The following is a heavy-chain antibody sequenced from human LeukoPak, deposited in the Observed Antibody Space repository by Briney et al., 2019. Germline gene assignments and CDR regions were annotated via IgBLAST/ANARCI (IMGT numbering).Heavy chain of an antibody. CDR1: GYTFTSYG. Sequence: ASVKVSCKASGYTFTSYGISWVRQAPGQGLEWMGWISAYNGNTNYARKLQGRVTMTTDTSTSTAYMELRSLRSDDTAVYYCARVNNYGGNSPFDYWGQGTLVTVSS. D-gene: IGHD4-23*01. V-gene: IGHV1-18*01. CDR3: ARVNNYGGNSPFDY. CDR2: ISAYNGNT. J-gene: IGHJ4*02.